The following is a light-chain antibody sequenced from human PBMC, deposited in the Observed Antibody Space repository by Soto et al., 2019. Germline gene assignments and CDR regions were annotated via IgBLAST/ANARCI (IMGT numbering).Light chain of an antibody. CDR2: KAS. CDR1: QSISSW. CDR3: QHYYSYSSIT. Sequence: DIQMTQSPSTLSASVGDRVTITCRASQSISSWLAWYQQKPGKAPNLLIYKASTLETGVPPRFSGSGSGTQFTLTISSLQPDDFATYYCQHYYSYSSITFGQGTRLVIK. V-gene: IGKV1-5*03. J-gene: IGKJ5*01.